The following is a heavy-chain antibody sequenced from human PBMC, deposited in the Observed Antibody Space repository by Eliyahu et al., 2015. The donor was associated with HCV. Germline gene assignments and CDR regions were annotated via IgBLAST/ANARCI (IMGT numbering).Heavy chain of an antibody. Sequence: EVQLVESGGGLVQPGGSLRLSCAASGFTVSSNYMSWVRQAPGKGLEWVSVIYSGGSTYYADSVKGRFTISRDNSKNTLYLQMNSLRAEDTAVYYCARGRVHPSWGRGYYFDYWGQGTLVTVSS. D-gene: IGHD3-10*01. J-gene: IGHJ4*02. V-gene: IGHV3-66*02. CDR3: ARGRVHPSWGRGYYFDY. CDR1: GFTVSSNY. CDR2: IYSGGST.